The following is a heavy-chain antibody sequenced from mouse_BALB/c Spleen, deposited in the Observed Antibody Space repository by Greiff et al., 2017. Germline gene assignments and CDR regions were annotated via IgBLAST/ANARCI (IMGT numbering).Heavy chain of an antibody. CDR2: ISSGSSTI. V-gene: IGHV5-17*02. CDR1: GFTFSSFG. D-gene: IGHD2-4*01. CDR3: AREKGMITKEMDY. J-gene: IGHJ4*01. Sequence: EVMLVESGGGLVQPGGSRKLSCAASGFTFSSFGMHWVRQAPEKGLEWVAYISSGSSTIYYADTVKGRFTISRDNPKNTLFLQMTSLRSEDTAMYYCAREKGMITKEMDYWGQGTSVTVAS.